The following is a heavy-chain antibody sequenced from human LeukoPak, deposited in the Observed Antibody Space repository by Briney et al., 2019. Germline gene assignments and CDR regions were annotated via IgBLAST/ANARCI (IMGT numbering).Heavy chain of an antibody. D-gene: IGHD6-19*01. Sequence: PGGSLRLSCAASGFTFSDYYMSWIRQAPGKGREGVSNIRSSGSTIYYADSVKGRFTISRDNAKNSLYLQMNSLRAEDTAVYYCARDSSGWSHVGFYYFDYWGQGTLVTVSS. CDR2: IRSSGSTI. V-gene: IGHV3-11*01. CDR1: GFTFSDYY. CDR3: ARDSSGWSHVGFYYFDY. J-gene: IGHJ4*02.